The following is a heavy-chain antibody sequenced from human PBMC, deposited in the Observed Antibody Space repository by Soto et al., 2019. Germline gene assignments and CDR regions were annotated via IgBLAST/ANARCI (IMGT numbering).Heavy chain of an antibody. D-gene: IGHD6-13*01. V-gene: IGHV4-34*01. CDR1: GGSFSGYY. CDR3: ARGLRSLAAAGPSPRYYFDY. CDR2: INHSGST. J-gene: IGHJ4*02. Sequence: SETLSFTCAVYGGSFSGYYWSWIRQPPGKGLEWIGEINHSGSTNYNPSLKSRVTISVDTSKNQFSLKLSSVTAADTAVYYCARGLRSLAAAGPSPRYYFDYWGQGTLVTVSS.